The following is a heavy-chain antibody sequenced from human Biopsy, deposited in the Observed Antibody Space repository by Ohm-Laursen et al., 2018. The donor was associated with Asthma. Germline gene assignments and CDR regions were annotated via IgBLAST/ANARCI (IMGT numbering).Heavy chain of an antibody. V-gene: IGHV3-23*01. CDR2: ISASGVRT. CDR1: GFAFNNSS. J-gene: IGHJ6*02. D-gene: IGHD3-9*01. Sequence: SLRLSCAASGFAFNNSSMTWVRQAPGKGLEWVSSISASGVRTFYGDSVKGRFTISRDKSKSTMYLQLSSLRAEDTAVYFCAREPIKATYFYGMDVWGQGTTVTVSS. CDR3: AREPIKATYFYGMDV.